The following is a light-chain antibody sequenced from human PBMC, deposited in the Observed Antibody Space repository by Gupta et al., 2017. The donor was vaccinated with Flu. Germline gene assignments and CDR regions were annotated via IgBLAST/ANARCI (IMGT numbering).Light chain of an antibody. CDR2: DDY. V-gene: IGLV2-23*01. CDR3: SAYVGAVL. CDR1: SSTVGSF. J-gene: IGLJ2*01. Sequence: QSALNQSASVSGSPGQSIHISCTGVSSTVGSFVSWYQQHPGKVPKLMIYDDYKRSSGVSDRFSGSKSGDTASLTISGLQAEDESDYYCSAYVGAVLFGGGTKVTVL.